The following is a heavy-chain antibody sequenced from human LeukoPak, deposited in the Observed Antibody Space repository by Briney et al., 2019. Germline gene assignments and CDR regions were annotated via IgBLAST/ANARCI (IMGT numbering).Heavy chain of an antibody. CDR3: ARHGTRNGWLIGFDP. CDR2: ISSSGSTM. CDR1: GFTFSSYE. D-gene: IGHD6-19*01. Sequence: PGGSLRLSCAASGFTFSSYEMNWVRQAPGKGLEWVSYISSSGSTMYYADSVRGRFTISRDNAKNSVALQMNSLRAEDTAVYYCARHGTRNGWLIGFDPWGQGTLVTVSS. J-gene: IGHJ5*02. V-gene: IGHV3-48*03.